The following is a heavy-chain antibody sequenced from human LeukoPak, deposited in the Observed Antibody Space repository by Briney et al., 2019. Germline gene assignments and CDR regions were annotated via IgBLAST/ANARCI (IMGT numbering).Heavy chain of an antibody. CDR2: IYYSGST. D-gene: IGHD2-8*02. CDR1: GDSISSTSHY. Sequence: PSETLSLTCTVSGDSISSTSHYWAWVRQPPGKGLEWIGSIYYSGSTHYNPSLKSRVTISMDTSKNQFSLKSKSVTAADTALYYCARNCTADNDVSRSRDKWFDPWGHGTLVTVSS. CDR3: ARNCTADNDVSRSRDKWFDP. V-gene: IGHV4-39*07. J-gene: IGHJ5*02.